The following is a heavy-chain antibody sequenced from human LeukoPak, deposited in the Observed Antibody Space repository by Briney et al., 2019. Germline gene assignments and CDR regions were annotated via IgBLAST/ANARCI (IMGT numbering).Heavy chain of an antibody. CDR2: IYHSGRT. V-gene: IGHV4-4*02. CDR3: AKDRVAVAGGGHFDY. J-gene: IGHJ4*02. Sequence: SQTLSLTCAVCGGCVSSSNWWYMVLQPPGKGKEWIGEIYHSGRTNYNPSLKSRVTMSIDKSKNHFSLKLNSVTAADTAVYYCAKDRVAVAGGGHFDYWGQGTLVTVSS. D-gene: IGHD6-19*01. CDR1: GGCVSSSNW.